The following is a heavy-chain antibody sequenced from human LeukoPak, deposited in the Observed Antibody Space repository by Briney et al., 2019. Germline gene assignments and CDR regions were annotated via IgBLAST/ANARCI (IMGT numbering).Heavy chain of an antibody. CDR3: ARQWKDFDF. CDR1: GGSISSSSYY. J-gene: IGHJ4*02. Sequence: SETLSLTCAVSGGSISSSSYYWGWIRQPPGKGLEWIGSIFYSGTTYYNPSLRSRVTISVDSSKNQFSLKLSSVTAADTAVYYCARQWKDFDFWGQGTLVTVSS. D-gene: IGHD1-1*01. V-gene: IGHV4-39*01. CDR2: IFYSGTT.